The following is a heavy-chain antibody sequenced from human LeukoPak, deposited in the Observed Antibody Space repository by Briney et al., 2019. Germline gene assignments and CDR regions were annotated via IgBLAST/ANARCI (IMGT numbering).Heavy chain of an antibody. V-gene: IGHV1-2*02. D-gene: IGHD3-10*01. CDR1: GYTFTGYY. J-gene: IGHJ4*02. CDR3: ARSKKGITMVRGVSDH. CDR2: INPNSGGT. Sequence: ASVKVSCKASGYTFTGYYMHWVRQAPGQGLEWMGWINPNSGGTNYAQKFQGRVTMTRDTSISTAYMELSRLRSDDTAVYYCARSKKGITMVRGVSDHWGQGTLVTVSS.